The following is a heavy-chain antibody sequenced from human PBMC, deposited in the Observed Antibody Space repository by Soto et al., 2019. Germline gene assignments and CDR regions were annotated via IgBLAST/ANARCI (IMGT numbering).Heavy chain of an antibody. Sequence: GASVKVSGKASGYTFTSDGISWVRQPPGQGLEWMGWISAYNGNTNYAQKLQGRVTMTTGTSTSTAYLELRCLRCDGSAVYYCATDQWDAPGNGDSTYLCCRGQGSRVTVSS. J-gene: IGHJ4*01. D-gene: IGHD2-21*02. CDR2: ISAYNGNT. V-gene: IGHV1-18*04. CDR1: GYTFTSDG. CDR3: ATDQWDAPGNGDSTYLCC.